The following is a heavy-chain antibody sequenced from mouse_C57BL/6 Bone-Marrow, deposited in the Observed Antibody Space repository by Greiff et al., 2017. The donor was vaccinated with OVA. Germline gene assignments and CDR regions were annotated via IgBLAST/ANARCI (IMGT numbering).Heavy chain of an antibody. J-gene: IGHJ4*01. CDR1: GYSITSGYY. V-gene: IGHV3-6*01. CDR2: ISYDGSN. D-gene: IGHD1-1*01. CDR3: ARGFPYYGSRGDY. Sequence: EVKVEESGPGLVKPSQSLSLTCSVTGYSITSGYYWNWIRQFPGNKMEWMGYISYDGSNNYNPSLKNRISITRDTSKNQFFLKLNSVTTEDTATYYCARGFPYYGSRGDYWGQGTSVTVSS.